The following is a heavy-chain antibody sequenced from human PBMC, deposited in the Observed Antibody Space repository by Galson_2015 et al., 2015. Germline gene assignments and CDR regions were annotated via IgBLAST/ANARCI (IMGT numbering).Heavy chain of an antibody. Sequence: SLRLSCAASGFTFSNYWMSWVRQAPGKGLEWVANIKQDGSEKYYVDSVKGRFTISRDNSKNTLYLQMNSLRAEDTAVYYCARAGGVVPAAVPPGEWGQGTLVTVSS. J-gene: IGHJ4*02. CDR1: GFTFSNYW. CDR3: ARAGGVVPAAVPPGE. D-gene: IGHD2-2*01. CDR2: IKQDGSEK. V-gene: IGHV3-7*01.